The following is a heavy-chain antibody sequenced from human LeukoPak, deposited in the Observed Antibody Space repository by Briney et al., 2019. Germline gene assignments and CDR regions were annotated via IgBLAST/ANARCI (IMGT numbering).Heavy chain of an antibody. J-gene: IGHJ4*02. CDR1: GDSVSSDSYY. V-gene: IGHV4-61*01. Sequence: SETLSLTCSVSGDSVSSDSYYWSWIRQPPGKGLEWIGYSSYSGTSNSNPSLRSRVTISVDTSKNQFSLKLTSVTAADTAVYYCARERYSYVDYWGQGIPVTVSS. CDR3: ARERYSYVDY. D-gene: IGHD5-18*01. CDR2: SSYSGTS.